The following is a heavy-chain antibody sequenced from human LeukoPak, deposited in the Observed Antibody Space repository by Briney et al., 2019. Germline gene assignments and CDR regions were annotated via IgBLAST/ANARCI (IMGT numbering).Heavy chain of an antibody. CDR1: GFTFSSYT. CDR3: ARDAYCSTTSCKEYFDL. CDR2: ISSRSSYI. Sequence: GGSLRLSCAASGFTFSSYTMNWVRQAPGKGLEWVSSISSRSSYIYYADSVKGRFTISRDNAKDSLYLQMNSLRAEDTAVYYCARDAYCSTTSCKEYFDLWGRGTLVTVSS. D-gene: IGHD2-2*01. V-gene: IGHV3-21*01. J-gene: IGHJ2*01.